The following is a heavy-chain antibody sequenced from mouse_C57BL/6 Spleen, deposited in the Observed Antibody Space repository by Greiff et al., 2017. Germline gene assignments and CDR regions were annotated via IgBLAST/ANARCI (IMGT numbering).Heavy chain of an antibody. CDR2: ISYDGSN. D-gene: IGHD2-4*01. V-gene: IGHV3-6*01. CDR1: GYSITSGYF. CDR3: ARDDYEDYGMDY. J-gene: IGHJ4*01. Sequence: EVKVEQSVPGLVKPSQSLSLTCSVTGYSITSGYFWNWIRQFPGNKLEWMGYISYDGSNNYNPSLKNRISITRDTSKNQFFLKLNSVTTEDTAIDYCARDDYEDYGMDYWGQGTLVTVSS.